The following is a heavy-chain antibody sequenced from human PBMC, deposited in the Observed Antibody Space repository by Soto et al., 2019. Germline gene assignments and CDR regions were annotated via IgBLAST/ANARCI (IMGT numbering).Heavy chain of an antibody. J-gene: IGHJ4*02. Sequence: QVQPRESGPGLVKPSQTLSLTCTVSGGSINSGGYYWNWIRQHPGKGLEWIGYMYYSGSTYYNPFLRSRVIISADTAENHLSLKLSYVTAADTAVYFCARGYRQPEYSSSWVFDYWGQGTLVNVSS. CDR1: GGSINSGGYY. CDR2: MYYSGST. V-gene: IGHV4-31*03. CDR3: ARGYRQPEYSSSWVFDY. D-gene: IGHD6-13*01.